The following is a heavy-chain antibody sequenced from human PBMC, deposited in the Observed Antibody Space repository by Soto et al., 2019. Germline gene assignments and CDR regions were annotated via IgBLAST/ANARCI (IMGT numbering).Heavy chain of an antibody. CDR3: ARVEAVAGLYNYHGLDV. D-gene: IGHD6-19*01. J-gene: IGHJ6*02. Sequence: QVQLVQSGAEAKKPGSSVKVSCKVSGGTFSNYAIDWVRLAPGHGLEWMGGIVPIFGTTYYTQKFQGRATIIADDSTTTAYLEMSSLRSEDTTIYYYARVEAVAGLYNYHGLDVWGQGTAITVSS. CDR2: IVPIFGTT. CDR1: GGTFSNYA. V-gene: IGHV1-69*12.